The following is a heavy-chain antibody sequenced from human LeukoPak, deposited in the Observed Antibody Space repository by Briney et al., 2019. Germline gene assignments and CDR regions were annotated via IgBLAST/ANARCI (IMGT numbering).Heavy chain of an antibody. CDR1: EFTFSSYT. Sequence: GGSLRLSCAASEFTFSSYTMNWVRQAPGKGLEWVAVISYDGSNKYYADSVKGRFTISRDNSKNMLYLQMNSLRAEDTAVYYCARDDSYYRVIGNHFDYWGQGTLVTVSS. CDR3: ARDDSYYRVIGNHFDY. V-gene: IGHV3-30-3*01. CDR2: ISYDGSNK. J-gene: IGHJ4*02. D-gene: IGHD3-16*02.